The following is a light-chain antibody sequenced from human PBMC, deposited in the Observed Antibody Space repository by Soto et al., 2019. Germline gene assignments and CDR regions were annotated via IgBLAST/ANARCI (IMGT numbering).Light chain of an antibody. V-gene: IGKV2-30*01. Sequence: DVVMTQSPLSLPVTLGQPASISCRSSQSLVSSHGSTYCDWFHQRPGQSPRRLIYQVSNRDPGVPDRFSGSGSGTDFTLKISRVEAEDIAVYYCMQFTHWPHTFGGGTEVEI. CDR3: MQFTHWPHT. J-gene: IGKJ4*01. CDR1: QSLVSSHGSTY. CDR2: QVS.